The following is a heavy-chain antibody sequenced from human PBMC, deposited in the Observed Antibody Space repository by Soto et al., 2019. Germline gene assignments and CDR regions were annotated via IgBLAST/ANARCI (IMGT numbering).Heavy chain of an antibody. Sequence: ASGTLSPTCTVSGGSINNHYWSWIRQPPGEGLEWLGYIYYNGITNYNPSLKSGVTISVDTSKNQFSLKLSSVTAADTAVYYCARVNNPNWFDPWGQGTLVTVSS. J-gene: IGHJ5*02. CDR3: ARVNNPNWFDP. D-gene: IGHD1-20*01. V-gene: IGHV4-59*11. CDR2: IYYNGIT. CDR1: GGSINNHY.